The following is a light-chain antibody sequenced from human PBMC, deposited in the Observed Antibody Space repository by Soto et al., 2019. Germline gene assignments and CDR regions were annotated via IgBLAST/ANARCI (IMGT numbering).Light chain of an antibody. V-gene: IGLV2-14*01. Sequence: QSALSQPASVSGSPGQSITISCTGTSSDVGGFEYVSWHQHQPGKAPKLIIYDVTKRPSGVSNRFSGSKSGNTASLTISGIQAEDEGDYYCGSITRSSTSVFGTGTKVIV. J-gene: IGLJ1*01. CDR3: GSITRSSTSV. CDR2: DVT. CDR1: SSDVGGFEY.